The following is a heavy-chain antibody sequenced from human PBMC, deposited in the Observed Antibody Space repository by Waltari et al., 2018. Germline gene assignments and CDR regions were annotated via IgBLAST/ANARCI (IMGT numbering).Heavy chain of an antibody. V-gene: IGHV4-59*01. CDR2: LYYSGST. D-gene: IGHD4-17*01. CDR1: GYSMNNYY. J-gene: IGHJ5*02. CDR3: AGSGGNGDYDR. Sequence: QVQLQESGPGLVKPSETLSLTCTVSGYSMNNYYWTWIRQSPGKGLVWIGYLYYSGSTNYNPALESRVTKSIKPSKNQFALKLSSVTAADTAVYYCAGSGGNGDYDRWGQGTQVTVSS.